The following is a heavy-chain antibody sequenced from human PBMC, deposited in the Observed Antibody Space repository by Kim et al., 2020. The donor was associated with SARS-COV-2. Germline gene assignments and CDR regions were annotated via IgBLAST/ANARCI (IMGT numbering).Heavy chain of an antibody. D-gene: IGHD3-3*01. V-gene: IGHV4-39*01. J-gene: IGHJ6*04. CDR1: GGSISSSSYY. Sequence: SETLSLTCTVSGGSISSSSYYWGWIRQPPGKGLEWIGSIYYSGSTYYNPSLKSRVTISVDTSKNQFSLKLSSVTAADTAVYYCARQVINYDFWSGYYQGPVVVWGRGTTVTVSS. CDR3: ARQVINYDFWSGYYQGPVVV. CDR2: IYYSGST.